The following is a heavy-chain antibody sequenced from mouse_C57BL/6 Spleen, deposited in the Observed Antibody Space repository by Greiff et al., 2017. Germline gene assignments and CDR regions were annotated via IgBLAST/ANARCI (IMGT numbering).Heavy chain of an antibody. CDR2: INPYNGGT. CDR1: GYTFTDYY. CDR3: ARGDYEAWFAY. J-gene: IGHJ3*01. V-gene: IGHV1-19*01. D-gene: IGHD2-4*01. Sequence: EVKLMESGPVLVKPGASVKMSCKASGYTFTDYYMNWVKQSHGKSLEWIGVINPYNGGTSYNQKFKGKATLTVDKSSSTAYMELNSLTSEDSAVYYCARGDYEAWFAYWGQGTLVTVSA.